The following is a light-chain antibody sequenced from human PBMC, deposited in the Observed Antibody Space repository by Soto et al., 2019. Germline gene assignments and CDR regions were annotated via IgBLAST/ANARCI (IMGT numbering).Light chain of an antibody. CDR1: SSSIGSNF. CDR2: RNN. V-gene: IGLV1-47*01. J-gene: IGLJ2*01. CDR3: AAWDDSLSGRV. Sequence: QSVLTQPPSASGTPGQRVTISCSGSSSSIGSNFVYWYQQLPGRAPKLLIYRNNQRPSGVPDRFSGSKSGTSASLAISGLLSEDEADYYCAAWDDSLSGRVFGGGTKLTVL.